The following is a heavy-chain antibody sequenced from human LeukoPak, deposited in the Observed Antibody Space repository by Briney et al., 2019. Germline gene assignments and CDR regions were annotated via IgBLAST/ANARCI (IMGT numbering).Heavy chain of an antibody. CDR2: SSPSGGST. J-gene: IGHJ4*02. V-gene: IGHV1-46*02. CDR3: ARGTAMVPLLDY. CDR1: GYSIDHYA. D-gene: IGHD5-18*01. Sequence: ASVKVSCKASGYSIDHYAISWVRQAPGQGLEWMGISSPSGGSTSYAQKFQGRVTMTRDTSTSTVYMELSSLRSEDTAVYYCARGTAMVPLLDYWGQGTLVTVSS.